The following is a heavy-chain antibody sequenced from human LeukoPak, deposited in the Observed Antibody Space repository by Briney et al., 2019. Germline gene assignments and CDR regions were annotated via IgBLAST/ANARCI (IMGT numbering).Heavy chain of an antibody. CDR1: GGSFSGYY. D-gene: IGHD3-16*02. CDR3: ARVRYYVWGSYRLYYFDY. J-gene: IGHJ4*02. CDR2: INHSGST. V-gene: IGHV4-34*01. Sequence: SETLSLTCAVYGGSFSGYYWSWIRQPPGKGLEWMGEINHSGSTNYNQSLKSRVTISVDTSKNQFSLKLSSVTAADTAVYYCARVRYYVWGSYRLYYFDYWGQGTLVTVSS.